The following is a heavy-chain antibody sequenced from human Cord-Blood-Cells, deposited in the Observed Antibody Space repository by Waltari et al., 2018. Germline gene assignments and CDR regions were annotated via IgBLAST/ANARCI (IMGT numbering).Heavy chain of an antibody. CDR3: ANLEGYSGYDFDY. CDR2: ISGSGGST. D-gene: IGHD5-12*01. J-gene: IGHJ4*02. CDR1: GFTFSSYA. Sequence: EVQLLESGGGLVQPGGSLRLSCAASGFTFSSYAMSWVRQAPGKGLEWVSAISGSGGSTYYADSVKGRFTISRDNSKITLYLQMNSLRAEDTAVYYCANLEGYSGYDFDYWGQGTLVTVSS. V-gene: IGHV3-23*01.